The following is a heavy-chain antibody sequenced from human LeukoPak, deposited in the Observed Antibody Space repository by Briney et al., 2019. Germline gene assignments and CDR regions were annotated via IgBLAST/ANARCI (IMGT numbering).Heavy chain of an antibody. CDR1: GDSMSSYF. J-gene: IGHJ5*02. CDR2: NHDSGTT. CDR3: ARSRGGFGDYGSWFDP. V-gene: IGHV4-59*01. Sequence: PSETLSLTCTVSGDSMSSYFWSWIRQPPGKGLEWIAYNHDSGTTNYNPSLKSRVTTPIDTSKNQFSLKLNSVTPADTAVYYCARSRGGFGDYGSWFDPWGQGTLVTVSS. D-gene: IGHD4-17*01.